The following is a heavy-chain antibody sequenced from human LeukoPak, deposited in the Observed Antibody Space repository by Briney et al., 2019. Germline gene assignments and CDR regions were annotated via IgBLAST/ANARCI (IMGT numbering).Heavy chain of an antibody. J-gene: IGHJ5*02. Sequence: GASVKVSCKASGGTFSSYAISWVRQAPGQGLEWMGRIIPIFGTANYAQKFQGRVTITTDESTSTAYMELSSLRSEDTAVYYCARVNYYGSGSSNWFDPWGQGTLVTVSS. CDR2: IIPIFGTA. D-gene: IGHD3-10*01. V-gene: IGHV1-69*05. CDR3: ARVNYYGSGSSNWFDP. CDR1: GGTFSSYA.